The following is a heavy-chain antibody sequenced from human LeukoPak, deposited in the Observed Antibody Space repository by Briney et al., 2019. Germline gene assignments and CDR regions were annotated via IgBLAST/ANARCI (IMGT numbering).Heavy chain of an antibody. D-gene: IGHD6-13*01. V-gene: IGHV4-59*01. J-gene: IGHJ4*02. Sequence: SETLSLTCTVSGGSISSYYWSWIRHPPGQGLEWIGYIYYSGTTNYNPSLKSRVTISVDTSKNQFSLKLSSVTAADTAVYYCARGVYIAAAQYGYWGQGTLVTVSS. CDR3: ARGVYIAAAQYGY. CDR2: IYYSGTT. CDR1: GGSISSYY.